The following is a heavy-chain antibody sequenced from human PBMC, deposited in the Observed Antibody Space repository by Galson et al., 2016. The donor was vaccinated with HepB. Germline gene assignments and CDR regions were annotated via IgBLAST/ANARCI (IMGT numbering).Heavy chain of an antibody. D-gene: IGHD2-2*01. Sequence: SLRLSCAVSNLTFTNAWMNWVRQAPGKGLEWVGRIKSKTDGGTTDYAAPLKGSFTTSRDDSKNTLYLQMNSLKSDDTAVYYCSTSLDSTSLLSYYHYYGMDVWGQGTTVTVSS. J-gene: IGHJ6*02. CDR2: IKSKTDGGTT. CDR1: NLTFTNAW. V-gene: IGHV3-15*07. CDR3: STSLDSTSLLSYYHYYGMDV.